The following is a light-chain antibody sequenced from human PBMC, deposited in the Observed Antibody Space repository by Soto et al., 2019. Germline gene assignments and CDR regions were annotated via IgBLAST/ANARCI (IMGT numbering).Light chain of an antibody. CDR3: QQRSNWPT. V-gene: IGKV3-11*01. CDR1: QSVSRY. CDR2: DAS. J-gene: IGKJ1*01. Sequence: EMVMSQSPPNLSLSPGERATLSCRASQSVSRYLAWYQQKPGQAPRLLISDASNRATGIPARFSGSGSGTDFTLTISSLEPEDFALYYCQQRSNWPTFGQGTKVDIK.